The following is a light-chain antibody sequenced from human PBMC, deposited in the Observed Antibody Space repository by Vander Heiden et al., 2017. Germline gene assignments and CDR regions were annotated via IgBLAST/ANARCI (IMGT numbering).Light chain of an antibody. CDR3: QQSHSTPWT. J-gene: IGKJ1*01. V-gene: IGKV1-39*01. Sequence: DIQMTQSPSSLSASVGDRVTITCRASQSLSRYLNWYQQKPGKAPKLLMYAASTLQGGVPSRFSGSGSGTDFTLTSSSLQPEDFATYYCQQSHSTPWTFGQGTKVEIK. CDR2: AAS. CDR1: QSLSRY.